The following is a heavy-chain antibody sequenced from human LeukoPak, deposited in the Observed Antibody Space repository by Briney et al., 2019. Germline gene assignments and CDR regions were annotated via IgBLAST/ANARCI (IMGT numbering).Heavy chain of an antibody. V-gene: IGHV3-20*04. CDR2: INWKGAST. J-gene: IGHJ4*02. Sequence: GGSLRLSCAASGFTFDDYGMSWVRQATGKGLEWVSGINWKGASTGYADSVKGRFTISRDNAKNTLYLQMNSLRAEDTAMYYCARAIGLYFDFWGQGTLVTVSS. D-gene: IGHD2/OR15-2a*01. CDR1: GFTFDDYG. CDR3: ARAIGLYFDF.